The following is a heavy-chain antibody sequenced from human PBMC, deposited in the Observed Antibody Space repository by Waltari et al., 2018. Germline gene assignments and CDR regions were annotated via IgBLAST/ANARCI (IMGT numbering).Heavy chain of an antibody. V-gene: IGHV4-59*08. D-gene: IGHD6-19*01. CDR1: GCPIKSYY. J-gene: IGHJ4*02. Sequence: QVQLQESGPGLVKPSETLSLTCTVSGCPIKSYYWRWIRQPPGKGLEWIGFISYSGSTNYNPSLQSRVSISVDTSKNQFSLKLSSVAAADTAVYYCARFSGGWSTPFDYWGQGTLVTVSS. CDR3: ARFSGGWSTPFDY. CDR2: ISYSGST.